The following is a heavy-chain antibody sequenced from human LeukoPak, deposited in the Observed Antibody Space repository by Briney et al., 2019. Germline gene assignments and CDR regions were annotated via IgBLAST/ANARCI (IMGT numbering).Heavy chain of an antibody. CDR3: ARDRDNKPDF. J-gene: IGHJ4*02. CDR2: IESYGTPM. Sequence: GESLTLSCAASGFIFSDYYMSWIRQPPGRGLEWVAYIESYGTPMYYADSVEGRFTISRDNANSALYLHMNSLRADDTAVYYCARDRDNKPDFWGQGTLVTVSS. V-gene: IGHV3-11*01. CDR1: GFIFSDYY. D-gene: IGHD1-1*01.